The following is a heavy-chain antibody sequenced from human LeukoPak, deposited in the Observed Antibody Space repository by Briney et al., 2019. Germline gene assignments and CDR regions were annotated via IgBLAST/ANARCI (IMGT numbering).Heavy chain of an antibody. V-gene: IGHV4-31*03. CDR3: ARWGLLVGAANCFDP. CDR1: GVSISSGGYY. J-gene: IGHJ5*02. Sequence: PSETLSLTCTVSGVSISSGGYYWRWIRQHPGKGLEWIGYIYYSGSTYYNPSLKSRVTISVDTSKNHFSLKLSSVTAADTAVYYCARWGLLVGAANCFDPWGQGTLVTVSS. D-gene: IGHD2-15*01. CDR2: IYYSGST.